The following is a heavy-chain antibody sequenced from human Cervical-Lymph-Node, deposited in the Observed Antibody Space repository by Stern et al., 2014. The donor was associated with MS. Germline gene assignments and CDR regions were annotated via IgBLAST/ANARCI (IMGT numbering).Heavy chain of an antibody. D-gene: IGHD5-18*01. CDR1: GFSLTNARMG. J-gene: IGHJ6*02. V-gene: IGHV2-26*01. CDR2: IFWNDEK. CDR3: ARVPSGYNKGGFDYYYYAMDV. Sequence: QVTLRESGPVLVKPTETLTLTCTVSGFSLTNARMGVSWIRQPPGKALEWLAHIFWNDEKSHSTSLKSRLTISKDPSKSQVVLTMTNLDPVDTATYYCARVPSGYNKGGFDYYYYAMDVWGQGTTVTVSS.